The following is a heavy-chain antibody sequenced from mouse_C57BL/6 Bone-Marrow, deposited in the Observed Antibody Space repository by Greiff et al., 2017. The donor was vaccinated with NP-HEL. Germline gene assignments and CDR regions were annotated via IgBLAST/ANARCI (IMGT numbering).Heavy chain of an antibody. CDR1: GSTFTEYT. CDR3: ARHGTLYWYFGV. V-gene: IGHV1-62-2*01. J-gene: IGHJ1*03. Sequence: QVQLQQSGAELVKPGASVKLSCMASGSTFTEYTLHWVKQRSGQGLEWIGWFYPGSGSIPYNEKFKDKATLTADKSSSTVYMQLSRLSSEDSAVYFCARHGTLYWYFGVWGTGTTVTVSS. CDR2: FYPGSGSI.